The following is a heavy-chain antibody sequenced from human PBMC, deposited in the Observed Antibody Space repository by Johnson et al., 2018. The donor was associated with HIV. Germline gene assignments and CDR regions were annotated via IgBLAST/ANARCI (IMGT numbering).Heavy chain of an antibody. Sequence: QVQLVESGGGVVQPGRSLRLSCAASGFTFSSYAIHWVRQAPGKGLEWVAVISYDGSNKYYADSVKGRFTISRDYSKNTLYLQMNSLRTYDTAVYYCARPPLERIISGSYG. D-gene: IGHD1-26*01. CDR3: ARPPLERIISGSYG. CDR1: GFTFSSYA. CDR2: ISYDGSNK. J-gene: IGHJ6*01. V-gene: IGHV3-30*04.